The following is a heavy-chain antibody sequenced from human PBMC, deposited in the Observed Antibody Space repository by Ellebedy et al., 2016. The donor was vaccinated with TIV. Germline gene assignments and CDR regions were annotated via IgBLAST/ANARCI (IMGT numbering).Heavy chain of an antibody. J-gene: IGHJ5*02. V-gene: IGHV1-18*04. CDR1: GNTFDGFY. D-gene: IGHD6-19*01. CDR2: ISGLNGKT. Sequence: AASVKVSCKASGNTFDGFYIQWVRQAPGQGLEWMGWISGLNGKTKYARTVQGRVTLTTDTAARTVYMELTSLRSDDTAVYYCARDNTVGGTNWFDPWGQGTLVIVSS. CDR3: ARDNTVGGTNWFDP.